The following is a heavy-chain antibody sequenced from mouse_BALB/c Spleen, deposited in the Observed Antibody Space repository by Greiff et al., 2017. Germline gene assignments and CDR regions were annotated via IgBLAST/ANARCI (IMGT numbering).Heavy chain of an antibody. V-gene: IGHV1-62-3*01. CDR2: IDPNSGGT. J-gene: IGHJ1*01. CDR3: TRSKFITTVADWYFDV. Sequence: QVQLKQPGAELVKPGASVKLSCKASGYTFTSYWMHWVKQRPGRGLEWIGRIDPNSGGTKYNEKFKSKATLTVDKPSSTAYMQLSSLTSEDSAVYYCTRSKFITTVADWYFDVWGAGTTVTVSS. D-gene: IGHD1-1*01. CDR1: GYTFTSYW.